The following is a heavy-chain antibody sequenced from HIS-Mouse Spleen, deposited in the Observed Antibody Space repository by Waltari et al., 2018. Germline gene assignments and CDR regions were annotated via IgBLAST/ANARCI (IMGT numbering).Heavy chain of an antibody. CDR1: GSTFTRYD. V-gene: IGHV1-8*01. D-gene: IGHD4-4*01. Sequence: QVQLVQSGAEVKKPGASVTVSCKASGSTFTRYDLNWVRQATGQGLEWMGWMNPNSGNTGYAQKFQGRVTMTRNTSISTAYMELSSLRSEDTAVYYCARGHDYSNYFDYWGQGTLVTVSS. J-gene: IGHJ4*02. CDR3: ARGHDYSNYFDY. CDR2: MNPNSGNT.